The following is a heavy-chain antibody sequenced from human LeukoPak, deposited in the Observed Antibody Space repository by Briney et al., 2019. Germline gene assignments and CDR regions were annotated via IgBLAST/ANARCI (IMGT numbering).Heavy chain of an antibody. D-gene: IGHD3-22*01. Sequence: TSETLSLTCTVSGGSISSSSYYWSWIRQPPGKGLEWIGYIYYSGSTNYNPSLKSRVTISVDTSKNQFSLRLSSVSAADTAVYYCARDYYDSGGYSYYYYMDVWGKGTTVTISS. V-gene: IGHV4-61*01. CDR3: ARDYYDSGGYSYYYYMDV. CDR2: IYYSGST. CDR1: GGSISSSSYY. J-gene: IGHJ6*03.